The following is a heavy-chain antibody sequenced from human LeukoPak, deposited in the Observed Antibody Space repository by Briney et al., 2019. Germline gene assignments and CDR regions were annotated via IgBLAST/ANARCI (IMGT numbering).Heavy chain of an antibody. J-gene: IGHJ4*02. CDR2: IYPGDSDT. CDR3: ARGRDGYSFGFDY. D-gene: IGHD5-24*01. V-gene: IGHV5-51*01. Sequence: GESLKISCKGSGYSFTSYWIGWVRPMPGKGLAWMGIIYPGDSDTRYSPSFQGQVTISADKSISTAYLQWSSLKASDTAMYYCARGRDGYSFGFDYWGQGTLVTVSS. CDR1: GYSFTSYW.